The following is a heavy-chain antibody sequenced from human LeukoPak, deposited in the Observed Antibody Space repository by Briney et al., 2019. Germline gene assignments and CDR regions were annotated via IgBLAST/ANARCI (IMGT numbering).Heavy chain of an antibody. V-gene: IGHV3-30*02. Sequence: SGGSLRLSCAASGFTFSSYGMHWVRQAPGKGLEWVAFIRYDGSNKYYADSVKGRFTISRDNSKNTLYLQMNSLRAEDTAVYYCAKDGRDGYNIIDYWGQGTLVTVSS. CDR2: IRYDGSNK. CDR3: AKDGRDGYNIIDY. CDR1: GFTFSSYG. J-gene: IGHJ4*02. D-gene: IGHD5-24*01.